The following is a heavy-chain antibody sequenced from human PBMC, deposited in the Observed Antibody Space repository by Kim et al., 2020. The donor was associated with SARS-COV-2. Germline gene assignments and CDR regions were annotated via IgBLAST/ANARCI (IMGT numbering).Heavy chain of an antibody. CDR1: GGSIRSNTFY. Sequence: SETLSLTCIVSGGSIRSNTFYWGWIRQPPGKGLEWIGSIYYAGATYYNPSLDSRVTLSVDTSKNEFSLKLKSVTVADTAVYYCVRQDWNLLPPDSWGQGTLVTVSS. D-gene: IGHD1-1*01. CDR3: VRQDWNLLPPDS. V-gene: IGHV4-39*01. J-gene: IGHJ4*02. CDR2: IYYAGAT.